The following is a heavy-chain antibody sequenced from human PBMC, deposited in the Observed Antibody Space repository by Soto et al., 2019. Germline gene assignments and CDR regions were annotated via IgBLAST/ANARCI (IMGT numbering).Heavy chain of an antibody. D-gene: IGHD6-13*01. CDR2: ISAYNGNT. J-gene: IGHJ4*02. CDR1: GYTFTSYG. CDR3: ARGMYLWGQQLVLFDY. Sequence: ASVKVSCKASGYTFTSYGISWVRQAPGQGLEWMGWISAYNGNTNYAQKLQGRVTMTTDTSTSTAYMELRSLRSDDTAVYYCARGMYLWGQQLVLFDYWGQGTLVTVSS. V-gene: IGHV1-18*01.